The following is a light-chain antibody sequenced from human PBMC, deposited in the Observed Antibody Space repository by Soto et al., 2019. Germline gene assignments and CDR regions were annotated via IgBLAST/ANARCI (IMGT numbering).Light chain of an antibody. V-gene: IGKV3-20*01. CDR2: GAS. CDR1: QSVSSSY. CDR3: QQYGSSPRT. Sequence: EIVLTQSPGTLSLSPGERATLSCRASQSVSSSYLAWHQQKPGQAPRLLIYGASSRATGIPDRFSGSGSGTDFTLTISRLEREDFAVYYCQQYGSSPRTLGQGTKVEIK. J-gene: IGKJ1*01.